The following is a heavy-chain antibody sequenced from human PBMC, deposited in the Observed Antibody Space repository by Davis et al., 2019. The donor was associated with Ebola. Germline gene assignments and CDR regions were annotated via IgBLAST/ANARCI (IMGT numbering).Heavy chain of an antibody. Sequence: ASVKVSCKASGYTFTSYAMHWVRQAPGQRLEWMGWINAGNGNTKYSQKLQGRVTMTTDTSTSTAYMELRSLRSDDTAVYYCAREMLEYYYDSSGLAYWGQRTLVTISS. D-gene: IGHD3-22*01. CDR1: GYTFTSYA. CDR3: AREMLEYYYDSSGLAY. CDR2: INAGNGNT. V-gene: IGHV1-3*01. J-gene: IGHJ4*02.